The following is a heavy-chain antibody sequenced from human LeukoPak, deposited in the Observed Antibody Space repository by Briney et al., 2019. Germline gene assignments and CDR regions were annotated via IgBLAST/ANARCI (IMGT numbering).Heavy chain of an antibody. CDR3: ASVDTAMVPHYYYYYMDV. Sequence: GASVKVSCKASGYTFTSYGISWVRQAPGQGLEWMGWISAYNGNTNYAQKLQGRVTITADKSTSTAYMELSSLRSEDTAVYYCASVDTAMVPHYYYYYMDVWGKGTTVTVSS. CDR1: GYTFTSYG. D-gene: IGHD5-18*01. CDR2: ISAYNGNT. V-gene: IGHV1-18*01. J-gene: IGHJ6*03.